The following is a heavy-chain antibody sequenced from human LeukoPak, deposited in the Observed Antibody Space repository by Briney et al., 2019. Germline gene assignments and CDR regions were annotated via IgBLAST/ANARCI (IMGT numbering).Heavy chain of an antibody. CDR3: AREMGYYGSGSYYNLGWFDP. CDR1: GYTFTGYY. J-gene: IGHJ5*02. V-gene: IGHV1-2*04. CDR2: INPNSGGT. D-gene: IGHD3-10*01. Sequence: ASVKVSCKASGYTFTGYYMHWVRQAPGQGLEWMGWINPNSGGTNYAQKFQGWVTMTRDTSISTAYMELSRLRSDDTAVYYCAREMGYYGSGSYYNLGWFDPWGQGTPVTVSS.